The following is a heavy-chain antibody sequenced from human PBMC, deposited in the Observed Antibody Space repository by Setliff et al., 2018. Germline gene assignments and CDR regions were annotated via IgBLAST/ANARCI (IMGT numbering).Heavy chain of an antibody. CDR3: ASERESAYRQTYFDS. Sequence: SETLSLTCTVSGDSISDYYWNWIRQPPGKGLEWIGCIYYSGNSNYDTNYNPSLKSRVTILSDTPKNQFSLILSSVTAADTAVYYWASERESAYRQTYFDSWGQGTLVTVSS. CDR2: IYYSGNSNYDT. V-gene: IGHV4-59*01. J-gene: IGHJ4*02. CDR1: GDSISDYY. D-gene: IGHD3-16*01.